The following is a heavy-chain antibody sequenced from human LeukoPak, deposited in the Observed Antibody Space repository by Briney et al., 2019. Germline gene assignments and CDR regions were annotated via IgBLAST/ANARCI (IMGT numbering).Heavy chain of an antibody. CDR1: GYTFTSYD. CDR2: MNPNSGNT. J-gene: IGHJ4*02. CDR3: ATGPKSWNSPFDY. V-gene: IGHV1-8*01. Sequence: ASVKVSCKASGYTFTSYDINWVRQATGQGLEWMGWMNPNSGNTGYAQKFQGRVTMTRNTSISTAYMELSSLRSEDTAVYYCATGPKSWNSPFDYWGQGTLVTVSS. D-gene: IGHD1-7*01.